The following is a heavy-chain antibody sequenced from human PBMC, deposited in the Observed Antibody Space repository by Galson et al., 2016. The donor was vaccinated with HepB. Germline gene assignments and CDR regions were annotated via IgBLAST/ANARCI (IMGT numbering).Heavy chain of an antibody. CDR1: ASSFSAHW. V-gene: IGHV5-51*01. J-gene: IGHJ4*03. CDR3: ARTLCGGDCFFDY. CDR2: IYPGDSYT. Sequence: QSGAEVKKPGESLKISCEGSASSFSAHWVAWVRQMPGKGLEWMGIIYPGDSYTTNSPSFQGQAPISADKSINTAYLQWSSLKPSGTATYYCARTLCGGDCFFDYWGHGTLVTVSS. D-gene: IGHD2-21*02.